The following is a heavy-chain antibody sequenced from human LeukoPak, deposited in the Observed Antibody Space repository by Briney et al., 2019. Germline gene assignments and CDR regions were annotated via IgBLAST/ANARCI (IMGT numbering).Heavy chain of an antibody. CDR2: ISYDGSNK. V-gene: IGHV3-30*03. Sequence: GRSLRLSCAASGFTFSNNAMHWVRQAPGKGLEWVAVISYDGSNKYHADSVKGRFTISRDNSKNTLYLQMNSLRAGDTAVYYCVRVVRGPKDYYFDYWGQGTLVTVSS. D-gene: IGHD3-10*01. CDR1: GFTFSNNA. CDR3: VRVVRGPKDYYFDY. J-gene: IGHJ4*02.